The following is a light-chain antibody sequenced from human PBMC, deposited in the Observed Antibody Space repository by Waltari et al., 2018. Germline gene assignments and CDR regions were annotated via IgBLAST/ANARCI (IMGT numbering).Light chain of an antibody. CDR1: QDISSF. J-gene: IGKJ4*01. Sequence: DIQLAQSPSSLSASVGDRVNITCRASQDISSFLNWYQQKPGKVPNLLIYSSRTLASGVPSRFSGSGSGAEFTLTISSLQPEDFGTFYCQQGYSFPLTFGGGTKVEIK. CDR3: QQGYSFPLT. CDR2: SSR. V-gene: IGKV1-9*01.